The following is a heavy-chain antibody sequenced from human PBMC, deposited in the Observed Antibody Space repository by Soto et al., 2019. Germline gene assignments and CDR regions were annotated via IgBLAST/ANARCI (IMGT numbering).Heavy chain of an antibody. Sequence: PGGSLRLSCAAPGFTFSIYALHWGRQAPGKGLEWVAVMSPNGNNQYYADSVKGRFTISSDTSKSTLYLQMTSLRPDDTAVYYCAIGAIFYYDSTRFWGQGTLVTVSS. J-gene: IGHJ4*02. CDR3: AIGAIFYYDSTRF. CDR1: GFTFSIYA. V-gene: IGHV3-30-3*01. D-gene: IGHD3-22*01. CDR2: MSPNGNNQ.